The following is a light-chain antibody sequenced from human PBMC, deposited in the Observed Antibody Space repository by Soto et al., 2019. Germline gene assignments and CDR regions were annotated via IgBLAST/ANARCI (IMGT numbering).Light chain of an antibody. J-gene: IGLJ3*02. CDR2: EVN. Sequence: QSALTQPTSVSGSPGQSVTISCTGTSSDVGSYNRVSWYQQPPGTAPKLMIYEVNHRPSGVPDRFSGSKSGHTASLPISGLQAEDEADYYCNSYTSSSTWVFGGGTKLTVL. V-gene: IGLV2-18*02. CDR3: NSYTSSSTWV. CDR1: SSDVGSYNR.